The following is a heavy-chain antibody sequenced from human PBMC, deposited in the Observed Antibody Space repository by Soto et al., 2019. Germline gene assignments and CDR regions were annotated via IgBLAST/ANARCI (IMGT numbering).Heavy chain of an antibody. V-gene: IGHV3-23*01. CDR2: LGAGGGGR. CDR1: GFSFSDYA. CDR3: AKCQSGVLRYFVESDYYYLDV. D-gene: IGHD3-9*01. J-gene: IGHJ6*03. Sequence: GGSLRLSCEASGFSFSDYAMAWVHQAPGKGLEWVSALGAGGGGRNYADSVKGRFTISRDNSKNTVYLQMNSLRAEDTAIYYCAKCQSGVLRYFVESDYYYLDVWGKGTTVTVSS.